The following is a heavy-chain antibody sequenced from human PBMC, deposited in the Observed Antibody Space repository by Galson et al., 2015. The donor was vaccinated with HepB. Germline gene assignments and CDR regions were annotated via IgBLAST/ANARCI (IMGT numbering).Heavy chain of an antibody. CDR2: IYYSGST. V-gene: IGHV4-59*01. CDR3: ARRYDSNGYYNY. J-gene: IGHJ4*02. Sequence: LSLTCSVSGGSINSYYWSWIRQLPGKGLEWIGYIYYSGSTDYNPSLKSRVTISVDTSKNQFSLQLNSVTAADTAVYYCARRYDSNGYYNYWGQGTLVTVSS. CDR1: GGSINSYY. D-gene: IGHD3-22*01.